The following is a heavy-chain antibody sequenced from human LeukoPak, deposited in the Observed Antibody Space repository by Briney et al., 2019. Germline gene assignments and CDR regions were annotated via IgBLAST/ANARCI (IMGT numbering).Heavy chain of an antibody. CDR2: ISANGGGT. Sequence: GGSLRLSCAASGFTFSNYAMSWVRQAPGKGLEWVSAISANGGGTYYADSVKGRFTISRDSSTNTLYLQMNSLRAEDTAVYYCAKLAIAARVFDYWGQGALVTVSS. CDR3: AKLAIAARVFDY. CDR1: GFTFSNYA. D-gene: IGHD6-6*01. V-gene: IGHV3-23*01. J-gene: IGHJ4*02.